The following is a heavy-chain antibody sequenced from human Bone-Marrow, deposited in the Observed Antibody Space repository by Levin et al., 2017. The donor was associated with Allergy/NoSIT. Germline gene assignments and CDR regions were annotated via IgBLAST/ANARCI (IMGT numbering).Heavy chain of an antibody. V-gene: IGHV4-30-4*08. J-gene: IGHJ6*02. D-gene: IGHD2-2*01. Sequence: TTSETLSLTCSVSGGSVNSGDFYWTWIRQPPGKGLEWIGHSHYSGSTYYNPSLKSRLTISLHTSKNQVSLNLSSVTAADTGVYYCARVNIALVPPAPPTDVWGQGTTVTVSS. CDR1: GGSVNSGDFY. CDR2: SHYSGST. CDR3: ARVNIALVPPAPPTDV.